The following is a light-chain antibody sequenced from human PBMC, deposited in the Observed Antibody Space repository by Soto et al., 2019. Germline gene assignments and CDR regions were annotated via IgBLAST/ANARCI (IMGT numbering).Light chain of an antibody. CDR2: GNS. J-gene: IGLJ1*01. CDR1: SSNIGAGYD. Sequence: QLVLTQPHSVSGAPGQRVTISCTGSSSNIGAGYDVHWYQQLPGTAPKLLIYGNSNRPSGVPDRFSGSKSGTSASLAITGLQAEDEGDYYCQSYDTSLSGYVFGTGTKLTVL. CDR3: QSYDTSLSGYV. V-gene: IGLV1-40*01.